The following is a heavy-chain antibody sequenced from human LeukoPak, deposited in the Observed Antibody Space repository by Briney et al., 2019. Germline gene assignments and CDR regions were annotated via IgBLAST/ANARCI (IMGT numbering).Heavy chain of an antibody. D-gene: IGHD1/OR15-1a*01. CDR3: VRQGTPHGNFDY. CDR2: IGTGGDT. Sequence: GGSLRLTCAASGFTFSRYDMHWVRQATGKGLEWVSAIGTGGDTYYPASVKGRFTISRENAKISLYLQMNSLRVEDTAVYYCVRQGTPHGNFDYWGQGTLVTVSS. V-gene: IGHV3-13*01. CDR1: GFTFSRYD. J-gene: IGHJ4*02.